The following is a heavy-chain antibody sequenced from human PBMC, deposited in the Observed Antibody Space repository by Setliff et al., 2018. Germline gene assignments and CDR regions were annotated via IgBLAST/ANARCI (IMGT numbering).Heavy chain of an antibody. CDR3: ARLPARRRYYYYMDV. V-gene: IGHV1-69*13. Sequence: ASVKVSCKTSGGTFTDYGFSWVRQAPGQGLEWMGGIIPTLRGPGNYAQKFQGRVTITADESTSTVFMELSSLTSEDTAVYYCARLPARRRYYYYMDVWGGGTTVTVSS. CDR2: IIPTLRGPG. CDR1: GGTFTDYG. J-gene: IGHJ6*03. D-gene: IGHD6-6*01.